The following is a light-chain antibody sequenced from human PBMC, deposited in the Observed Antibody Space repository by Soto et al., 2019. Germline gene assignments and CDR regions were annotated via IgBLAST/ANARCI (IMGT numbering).Light chain of an antibody. Sequence: QSVLTQPASVSGSPGQSITIPCTGTSSDVGAYNYVSWYQHHPGKAPKLMIYDVSNRPSGVSNRFSGSKSGNTASLTISGLQAEDEADYYCNSFTTSSTLVFGGGTKGTVL. CDR2: DVS. J-gene: IGLJ2*01. V-gene: IGLV2-14*03. CDR1: SSDVGAYNY. CDR3: NSFTTSSTLV.